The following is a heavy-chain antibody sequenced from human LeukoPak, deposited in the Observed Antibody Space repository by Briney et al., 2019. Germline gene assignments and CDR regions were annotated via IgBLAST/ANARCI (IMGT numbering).Heavy chain of an antibody. Sequence: SETLSLTCTVSGGSISSSSYFWSWIRQPPGKGLEWIGYIYYSGSTDYNPSLKSRVTISVDTSKNQFSLKLSSVTAADTAVYYCATRTYGDYFSDYWGQGTLVTVSS. J-gene: IGHJ4*02. CDR3: ATRTYGDYFSDY. CDR1: GGSISSSSYF. V-gene: IGHV4-61*01. D-gene: IGHD4-17*01. CDR2: IYYSGST.